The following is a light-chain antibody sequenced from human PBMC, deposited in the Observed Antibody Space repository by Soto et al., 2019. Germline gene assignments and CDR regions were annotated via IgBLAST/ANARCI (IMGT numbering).Light chain of an antibody. V-gene: IGLV2-11*01. CDR3: CSYAGRYTLI. CDR1: SSDVGAYNY. CDR2: DVT. J-gene: IGLJ2*01. Sequence: QSALTQPRSVSGSPGQSVTISCTGTSSDVGAYNYVSWYQLHPGKSPKMMIYDVTKRPAGVPDRFSGSKSGNTASLTISGLRAEDEADYYCCSYAGRYTLILGGGTKLTVL.